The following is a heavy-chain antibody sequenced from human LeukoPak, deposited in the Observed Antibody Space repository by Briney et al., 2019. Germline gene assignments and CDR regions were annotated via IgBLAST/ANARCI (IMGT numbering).Heavy chain of an antibody. CDR2: INPSGSST. V-gene: IGHV1-46*01. CDR1: GYTFTSYY. D-gene: IGHD3-9*01. Sequence: RASVKVSCKASGYTFTSYYMHWVRQAPGQGLEWMGIINPSGSSTSYAQKFQGRVTMTRDMSTSTVYMELSSLRSEDTAVYYCARGLGDSKLRYFDWLSLRVNYFDYWGQGTLVTVSS. CDR3: ARGLGDSKLRYFDWLSLRVNYFDY. J-gene: IGHJ4*02.